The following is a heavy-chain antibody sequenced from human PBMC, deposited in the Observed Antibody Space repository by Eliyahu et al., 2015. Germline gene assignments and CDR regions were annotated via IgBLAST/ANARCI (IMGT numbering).Heavy chain of an antibody. CDR1: GGSXSSSSYY. Sequence: QLQLQESGPGLVKPSETLSLTCTVSGGSXSSSSYYWGWIRQPPGKGLEWIGSIYYSGSTYYNPSLKSRVTISVDTSKNQFSLKLSSVTAADTAVYYCARHGRGEMATIFFDYWGQGTLVTVSS. D-gene: IGHD5-24*01. V-gene: IGHV4-39*01. CDR3: ARHGRGEMATIFFDY. J-gene: IGHJ4*02. CDR2: IYYSGST.